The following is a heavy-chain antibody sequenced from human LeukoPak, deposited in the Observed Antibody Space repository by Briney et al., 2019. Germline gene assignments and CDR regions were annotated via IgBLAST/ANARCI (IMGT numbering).Heavy chain of an antibody. V-gene: IGHV4-39*01. CDR1: AGSITSSSYY. CDR3: YTGPGLSAKSNAFDI. Sequence: SQTLSLTRTVSAGSITSSSYYSGWLRQPPWKGLEWIGGIYYSGSTYYNPSLKSRVTISVDTSKNQLSLKLSSVTAADTAVYYCYTGPGLSAKSNAFDIWGQGTMVTVSS. CDR2: IYYSGST. D-gene: IGHD2-2*02. J-gene: IGHJ3*02.